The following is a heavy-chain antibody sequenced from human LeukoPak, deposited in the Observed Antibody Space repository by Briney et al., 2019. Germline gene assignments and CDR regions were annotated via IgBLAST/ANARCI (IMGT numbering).Heavy chain of an antibody. V-gene: IGHV3-30*18. D-gene: IGHD5-18*01. J-gene: IGHJ2*01. CDR1: GFTLSSFG. Sequence: GGSLRLSCTASGFTLSSFGMHWVRQAPGKGLEWVAVISDDGSNRYYADTVKGRFTISRDNSKNTLYLQMNSLRAEDTAVYYCAKDADTATIIYWYFDLWGRGTLVTVSS. CDR2: ISDDGSNR. CDR3: AKDADTATIIYWYFDL.